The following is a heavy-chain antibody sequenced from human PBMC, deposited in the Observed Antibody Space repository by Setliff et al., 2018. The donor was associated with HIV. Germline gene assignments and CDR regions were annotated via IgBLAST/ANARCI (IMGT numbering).Heavy chain of an antibody. J-gene: IGHJ4*02. CDR3: ARRTRWGAPVDS. D-gene: IGHD3-16*01. V-gene: IGHV4-39*01. Sequence: PSETLSLTCSVSGGSISSSSYYWGWIRQPPGKGLEWIGFISYSGTTYYNPSLRSRVTVSVDTSKNQFSLKLSSVTAADTAVYYCARRTRWGAPVDSWGQGTLVTVSS. CDR1: GGSISSSSYY. CDR2: ISYSGTT.